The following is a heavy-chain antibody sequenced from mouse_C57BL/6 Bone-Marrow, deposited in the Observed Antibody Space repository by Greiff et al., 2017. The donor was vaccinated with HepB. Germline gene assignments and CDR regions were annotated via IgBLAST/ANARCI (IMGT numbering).Heavy chain of an antibody. D-gene: IGHD2-3*01. V-gene: IGHV5-2*01. CDR1: EYEFPSHD. CDR2: INSDGGST. Sequence: EVQVVESGGGLVQPGESLKLSCESNEYEFPSHDMSWVRKTPEKRLELVAAINSDGGSTYYPDTMERRFIISRDNTKKTLYLQMSSLRSEDTALYYCARQIHDGDWAWFAYWGQGTLVTVSA. J-gene: IGHJ3*01. CDR3: ARQIHDGDWAWFAY.